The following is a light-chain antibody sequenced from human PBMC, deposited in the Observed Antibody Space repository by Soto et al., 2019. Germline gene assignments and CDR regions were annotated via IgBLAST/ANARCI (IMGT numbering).Light chain of an antibody. CDR1: QNVNSN. Sequence: EIAMTQSPATLSVSPGQRATLSGRASQNVNSNLAWYQQKPCHAPSLLMYNVSTRATGSPARFRGSGSGTVFTLTISSLKSEDSCISYCQQYNNLNTFGQGTTLEIK. V-gene: IGKV3-15*01. J-gene: IGKJ2*01. CDR2: NVS. CDR3: QQYNNLNT.